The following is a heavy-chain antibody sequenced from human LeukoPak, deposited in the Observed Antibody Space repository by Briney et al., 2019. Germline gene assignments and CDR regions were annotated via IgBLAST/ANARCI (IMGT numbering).Heavy chain of an antibody. Sequence: PAGGSLRLSCAASGFTFSSYWMHWVRQAPGKGLVWVSRINSDGSSTSYADSVKGRFTISRDNAKNSLYLQMNSLRAEDTAVYYCARYPSYCGGDCYFGYMDVWGKGTTVTVSS. D-gene: IGHD2-21*02. CDR1: GFTFSSYW. CDR3: ARYPSYCGGDCYFGYMDV. V-gene: IGHV3-74*01. CDR2: INSDGSST. J-gene: IGHJ6*03.